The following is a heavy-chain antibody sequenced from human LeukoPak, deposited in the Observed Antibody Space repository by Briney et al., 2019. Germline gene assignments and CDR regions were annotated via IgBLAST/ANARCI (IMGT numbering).Heavy chain of an antibody. D-gene: IGHD3-3*01. CDR2: FAPEDGET. CDR1: GYTLTELS. V-gene: IGHV1-24*01. J-gene: IGHJ4*02. Sequence: ASVKVSCKVSGYTLTELSMHWVRQAPGKGLEWMGGFAPEDGETIYAQKFQGRVTMTEDTSTDTAYMELSSLRSEDTAVYYCATGRLTIFGVVIRLDYWGQGTLVSVSS. CDR3: ATGRLTIFGVVIRLDY.